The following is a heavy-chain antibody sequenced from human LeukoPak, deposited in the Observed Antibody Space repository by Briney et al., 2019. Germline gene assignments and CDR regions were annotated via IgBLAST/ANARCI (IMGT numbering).Heavy chain of an antibody. V-gene: IGHV1-2*02. CDR1: GYTFTGYY. CDR3: AGQGYCSSTSCYYYYYMDV. CDR2: INPNSGGT. J-gene: IGHJ6*03. Sequence: ASVKVSCKGSGYTFTGYYMHWVRQAPGQGLEWMGWINPNSGGTNYAQKFQGRVTMTRDTSISTAYMELSRLRSDDTAVYYCAGQGYCSSTSCYYYYYMDVWGKGTTVTVSS. D-gene: IGHD2-2*01.